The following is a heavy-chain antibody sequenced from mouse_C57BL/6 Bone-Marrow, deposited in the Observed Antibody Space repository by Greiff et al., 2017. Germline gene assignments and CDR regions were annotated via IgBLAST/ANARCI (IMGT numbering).Heavy chain of an antibody. CDR2: FHPYNDDT. Sequence: QVQLQQSGAELVKPGASVKMSCKASGYTFTTYPIEWMKQNHGKSLEWIGNFHPYNDDTKYNEKFKGKATLTVEKSSSTVYLELSRLTSDDSAVYYCARRADYYGSTNDPYYFDYWGQGTTLTVSS. CDR3: ARRADYYGSTNDPYYFDY. J-gene: IGHJ2*01. V-gene: IGHV1-47*01. CDR1: GYTFTTYP. D-gene: IGHD1-1*01.